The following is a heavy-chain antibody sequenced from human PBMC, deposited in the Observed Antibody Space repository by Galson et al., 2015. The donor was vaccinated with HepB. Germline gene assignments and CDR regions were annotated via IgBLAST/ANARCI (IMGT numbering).Heavy chain of an antibody. Sequence: TLSLTCTVSGGSISSGGYYWSWIRQHPGKGLEWIGYIYYSGSTYYNPSLKSRVTISVDTSKNQFSLKLSSVTAADTAVYYCARDKSRYCGGDCEAPNWFDPWGQGTLVTVSS. D-gene: IGHD2-21*02. V-gene: IGHV4-31*03. CDR2: IYYSGST. CDR3: ARDKSRYCGGDCEAPNWFDP. CDR1: GGSISSGGYY. J-gene: IGHJ5*02.